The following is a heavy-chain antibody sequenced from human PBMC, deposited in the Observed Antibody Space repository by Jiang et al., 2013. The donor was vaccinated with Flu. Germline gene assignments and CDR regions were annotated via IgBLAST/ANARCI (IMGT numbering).Heavy chain of an antibody. Sequence: YTFTSYSMNWCDRPLDKGLSGWDGSTPTLGTQRMPRAFTGRFVFSLDTSVRTAYLQISSLKAEDTAVYYCARGLPHWVRYVFDMWGQGTMVTVSS. CDR1: YTFTSYS. D-gene: IGHD3-16*01. J-gene: IGHJ3*02. CDR2: STPTLGT. CDR3: ARGLPHWVRYVFDM. V-gene: IGHV7-4-1*02.